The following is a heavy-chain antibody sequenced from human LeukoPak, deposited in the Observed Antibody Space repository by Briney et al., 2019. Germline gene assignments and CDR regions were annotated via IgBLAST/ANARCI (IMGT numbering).Heavy chain of an antibody. V-gene: IGHV3-33*06. J-gene: IGHJ4*02. CDR1: GFSFSTYG. D-gene: IGHD2-2*01. CDR2: VSYDGSKQ. CDR3: AKGVVPL. Sequence: GGSLRLSCAASGFSFSTYGMFWVRQAPGKGLEWVGVVSYDGSKQYYADSVKGRFTISRDNSKNTLYLQMNSLRAEDTAVYYCAKGVVPLWGQGTLVTVSS.